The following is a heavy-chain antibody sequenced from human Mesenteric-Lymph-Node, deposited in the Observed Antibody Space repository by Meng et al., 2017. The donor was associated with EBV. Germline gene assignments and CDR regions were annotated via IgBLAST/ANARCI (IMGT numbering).Heavy chain of an antibody. J-gene: IGHJ4*02. Sequence: QVQLVQSGAELKRPGLSVKVSCQASGGTFSSYAISWVRQAPGQGLAWMGGISPIFGTANYAQKFQGRVTITADKSTSTAYMELSSLRSEDTAVYYCARDRGLERNDGIDYWCQGTLVTVSS. D-gene: IGHD1-1*01. CDR1: GGTFSSYA. CDR3: ARDRGLERNDGIDY. CDR2: ISPIFGTA. V-gene: IGHV1-69*06.